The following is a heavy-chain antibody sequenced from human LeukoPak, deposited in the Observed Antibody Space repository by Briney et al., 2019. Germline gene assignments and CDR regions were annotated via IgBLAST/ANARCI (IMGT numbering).Heavy chain of an antibody. Sequence: PGGSLRLSCAASGFTFSSYWMSWVRQAPGKGLEWASTISGSGGGTYYADSVKGRFTISRDNSKNTLYLQMNSLRPEDTAVYYCAGYICSGGSCYRYFDYWGQGTLVTVSS. D-gene: IGHD2-15*01. CDR2: ISGSGGGT. V-gene: IGHV3-23*01. J-gene: IGHJ4*02. CDR1: GFTFSSYW. CDR3: AGYICSGGSCYRYFDY.